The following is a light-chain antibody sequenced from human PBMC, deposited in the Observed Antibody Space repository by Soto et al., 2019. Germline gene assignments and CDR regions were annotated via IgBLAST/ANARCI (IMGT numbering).Light chain of an antibody. CDR2: DVS. J-gene: IGLJ2*01. Sequence: QSALTQPASVSGSPGQSITISCTGTSSDVGGYSYVSWYQQYPGKAPKLMIYDVSNRPSGVSNRFSGSKSGNTASLTISGLQAEDEADYYCSSYTGSSTLVVFGGGTKLTVL. V-gene: IGLV2-14*01. CDR3: SSYTGSSTLVV. CDR1: SSDVGGYSY.